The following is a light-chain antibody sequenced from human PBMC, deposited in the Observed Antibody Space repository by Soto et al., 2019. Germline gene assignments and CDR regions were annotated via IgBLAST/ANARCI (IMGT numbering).Light chain of an antibody. Sequence: DIQMTQSPSSLSASVGDRVTITCQASQDISNYLNWYQQKPGKAPKLLIYDASNLETGVPSMFSGIGAGTDFTFTISSLQPEDIATYYCQQYDNLPFTFGPGTKVDIK. V-gene: IGKV1-33*01. CDR1: QDISNY. J-gene: IGKJ3*01. CDR2: DAS. CDR3: QQYDNLPFT.